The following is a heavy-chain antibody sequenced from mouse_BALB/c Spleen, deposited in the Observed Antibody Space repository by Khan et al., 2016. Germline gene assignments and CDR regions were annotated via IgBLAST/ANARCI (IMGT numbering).Heavy chain of an antibody. D-gene: IGHD1-1*01. V-gene: IGHV4-1*02. CDR1: GFDFSRYW. CDR3: ARLYYYGCSDY. CDR2: INPDSSTI. Sequence: EVKLLESGGGLVQPGGSLKLSCAASGFDFSRYWMNWVRQAPGKGLEWIGEINPDSSTINYTPSLKDKFIISSDNAKNTLYLQLSKVRSEDTALYYCARLYYYGCSDYWGQGTTLTVSS. J-gene: IGHJ2*01.